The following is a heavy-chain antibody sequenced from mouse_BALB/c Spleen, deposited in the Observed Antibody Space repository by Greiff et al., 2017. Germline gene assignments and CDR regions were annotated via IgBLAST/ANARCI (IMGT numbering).Heavy chain of an antibody. V-gene: IGHV3-2*02. Sequence: EVQLQESGPGLVKPSQSLSLTCTVTGYSITSDYAWNWIRQFPGNKLEWMGYISYSGSTSYNPSLKSRISITRDTSKNQFFLQLNSVTTEDTATYYCARRDYKPFAYWGQGTLVTVSA. CDR1: GYSITSDYA. D-gene: IGHD2-12*01. CDR2: ISYSGST. J-gene: IGHJ3*01. CDR3: ARRDYKPFAY.